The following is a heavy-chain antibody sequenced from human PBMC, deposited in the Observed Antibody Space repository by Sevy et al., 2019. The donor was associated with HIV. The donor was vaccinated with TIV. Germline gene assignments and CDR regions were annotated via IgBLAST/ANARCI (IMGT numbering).Heavy chain of an antibody. Sequence: ASVKVSCKASGYTFTGYYMHWVRQAPGQGLEWMGRINPNSGGTNYALKFQGRVTMTRDTSIGTAYMELSRLRSDDTAVYYCARDTDVLLWFGELLLDYYGMDVWGQGTTVTVSS. D-gene: IGHD3-10*01. J-gene: IGHJ6*02. V-gene: IGHV1-2*06. CDR1: GYTFTGYY. CDR3: ARDTDVLLWFGELLLDYYGMDV. CDR2: INPNSGGT.